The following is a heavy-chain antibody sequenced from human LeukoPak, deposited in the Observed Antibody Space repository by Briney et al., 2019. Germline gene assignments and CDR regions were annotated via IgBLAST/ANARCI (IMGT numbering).Heavy chain of an antibody. CDR2: IFYSGTT. Sequence: SETLSLTCTVSGGSISTSTYNWGWIRQPPGMGLEWIGTIFYSGTTSYNPSLKSRVTISLDTSQNQFSLKLTSVTAADTAVYYCARRQPTGKPYFDYWGQGALVTVSS. CDR3: ARRQPTGKPYFDY. CDR1: GGSISTSTYN. D-gene: IGHD1-1*01. J-gene: IGHJ4*02. V-gene: IGHV4-39*07.